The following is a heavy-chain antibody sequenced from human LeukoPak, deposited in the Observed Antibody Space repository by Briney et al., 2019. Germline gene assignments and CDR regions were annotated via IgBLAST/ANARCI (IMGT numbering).Heavy chain of an antibody. CDR2: IDASGRT. V-gene: IGHV4-4*07. CDR1: GGSISSYY. CDR3: ARVLGGRGVIILFDY. Sequence: SETLSLTCTVSGGSISSYYWSWIRQPAGKGLEWIGRIDASGRTNYNPSLKSRVTMSVDTSKKQFSLKVNSVTAADTAVYYCARVLGGRGVIILFDYWGQGTLVTVSS. D-gene: IGHD3-10*01. J-gene: IGHJ4*02.